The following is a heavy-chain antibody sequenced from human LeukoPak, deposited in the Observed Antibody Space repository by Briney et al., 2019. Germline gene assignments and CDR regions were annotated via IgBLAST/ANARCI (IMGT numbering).Heavy chain of an antibody. D-gene: IGHD3-16*01. CDR1: GYTFTTYY. J-gene: IGHJ4*03. CDR2: INPTGGST. CDR3: ARRKGGSYVDY. V-gene: IGHV1-46*01. Sequence: ASVKVSCKASGYTFTTYYIHWVRQAPGQGLEWMGVINPTGGSTTYAQKFQGRVTMTRDTSTSTVYMELSSLISEDTAMYYCARRKGGSYVDYWGQGTTVTVSS.